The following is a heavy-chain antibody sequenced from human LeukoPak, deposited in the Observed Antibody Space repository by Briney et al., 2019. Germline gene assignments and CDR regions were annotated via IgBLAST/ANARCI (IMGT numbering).Heavy chain of an antibody. D-gene: IGHD3-10*01. CDR3: VRETYYYGSGDFY. CDR1: GFTFISYR. CDR2: INSDGSTT. J-gene: IGHJ4*02. V-gene: IGHV3-74*01. Sequence: GGSLRLSCAASGFTFISYRMHWVRQAPGKGLVWVSRINSDGSTTNYADSVKGRFTISRDNAKNTLYLQMNSLRAEDTAVYYCVRETYYYGSGDFYWGQGTLVTVSS.